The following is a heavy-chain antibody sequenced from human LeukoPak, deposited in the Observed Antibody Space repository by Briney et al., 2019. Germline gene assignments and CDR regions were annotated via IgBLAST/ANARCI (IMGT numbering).Heavy chain of an antibody. J-gene: IGHJ4*01. CDR2: IYFTGRT. CDR3: ARDRDVDDFDS. Sequence: SETLSLTCTVSGGSVSSVHYFWGWIRQAPGKGLEWIGSIYFTGRTYYNPSLRSRVTISVDTSKNQFSLKLASVTAADTAVYYCARDRDVDDFDSWGHGTLVTVSS. V-gene: IGHV4-39*07. CDR1: GGSVSSVHYF. D-gene: IGHD2-15*01.